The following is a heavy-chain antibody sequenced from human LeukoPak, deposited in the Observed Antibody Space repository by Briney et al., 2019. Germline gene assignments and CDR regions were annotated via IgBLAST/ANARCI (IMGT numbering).Heavy chain of an antibody. Sequence: GRSLRLSCAASGFTFSNHGMHWVRQAPGKGLEWVAVISYDGSNKYYADSVKGRFTISRDNSKNTLYLQMNSLRAEDTAVYYCARVSSGWYYFDYWGQGTLVTVSS. D-gene: IGHD6-19*01. CDR3: ARVSSGWYYFDY. CDR2: ISYDGSNK. J-gene: IGHJ4*02. V-gene: IGHV3-30*03. CDR1: GFTFSNHG.